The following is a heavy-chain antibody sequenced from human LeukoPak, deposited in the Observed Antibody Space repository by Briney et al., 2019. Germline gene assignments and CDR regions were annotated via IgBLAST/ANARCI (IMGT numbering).Heavy chain of an antibody. D-gene: IGHD3-22*01. V-gene: IGHV3-11*04. CDR3: ARVLYDSSGYYFGAYYFDY. Sequence: GGSLRLSCAASGFTFSDYYMSWIRQAPGKGLEWVSYISSSGSTIYYADSVKGRFTISRDNAKNSLYLQMNSLRAEDTAVYYCARVLYDSSGYYFGAYYFDYWGQGTLVTVSS. J-gene: IGHJ4*02. CDR2: ISSSGSTI. CDR1: GFTFSDYY.